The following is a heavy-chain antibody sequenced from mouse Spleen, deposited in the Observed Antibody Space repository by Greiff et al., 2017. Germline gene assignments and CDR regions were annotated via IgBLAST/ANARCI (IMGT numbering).Heavy chain of an antibody. CDR2: IDPETGGT. V-gene: IGHV1-15*01. CDR3: TRGTYYPGAY. CDR1: GYTFTDYE. Sequence: VQRVESGAELVRPGASVTLSCTASGYTFTDYEMHWVKQTPVHGLEWIGAIDPETGGTAYNQKFKGKAILTADKSSSTAYMELRSLTSEDSAVYYCTRGTYYPGAYWGQGTLVTVSA. D-gene: IGHD2-10*01. J-gene: IGHJ3*01.